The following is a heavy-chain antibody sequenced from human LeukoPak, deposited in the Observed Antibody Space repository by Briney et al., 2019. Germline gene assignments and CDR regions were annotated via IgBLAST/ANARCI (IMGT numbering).Heavy chain of an antibody. Sequence: SETLSLTCAVYGGSFSGYYWSWIRQPPGEGLEWIGEINHSGSTNYNPSLKSRVTISVDTSKNQFSLKLSSVTAADTAVYYCARGGALIVVVPAASRWFDPWGQGTLVTVSS. V-gene: IGHV4-34*01. CDR3: ARGGALIVVVPAASRWFDP. CDR1: GGSFSGYY. D-gene: IGHD2-2*01. CDR2: INHSGST. J-gene: IGHJ5*02.